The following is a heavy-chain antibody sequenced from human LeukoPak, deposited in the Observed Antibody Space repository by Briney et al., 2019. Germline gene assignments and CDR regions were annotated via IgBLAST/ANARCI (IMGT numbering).Heavy chain of an antibody. CDR1: GFTFSNAW. CDR3: TTEAELAAAGPGGAFDI. CDR2: IKSKTDGGTT. D-gene: IGHD6-13*01. J-gene: IGHJ3*02. V-gene: IGHV3-15*01. Sequence: PGGSLRLSCAASGFTFSNAWMSWVRQAPGKGLEGVGRIKSKTDGGTTDYAAPVKGRFTISRDDSKNTLYLQMNSLKTEDTAVYYCTTEAELAAAGPGGAFDIWGQGTMVTVSS.